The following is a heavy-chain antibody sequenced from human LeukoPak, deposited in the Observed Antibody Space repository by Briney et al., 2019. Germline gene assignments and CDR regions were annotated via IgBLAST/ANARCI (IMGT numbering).Heavy chain of an antibody. D-gene: IGHD2-15*01. CDR2: IISDGSTT. V-gene: IGHV3-74*01. J-gene: IGHJ6*02. CDR1: GFTFSSYW. Sequence: GGSMRLSCAASGFTFSSYWMQWVRQAPGKGLVWVSRIISDGSTTNYADSVKGRFTISRDNAKNTLYLQMNSLRVEDTAVYYCARDRVPYCSGVSCSVDVWGQGTTVTVSS. CDR3: ARDRVPYCSGVSCSVDV.